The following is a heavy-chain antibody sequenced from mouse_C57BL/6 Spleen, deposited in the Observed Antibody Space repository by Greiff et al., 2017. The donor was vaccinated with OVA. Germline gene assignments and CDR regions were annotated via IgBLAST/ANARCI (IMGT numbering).Heavy chain of an antibody. CDR3: ARRGIYYGSSYGWFAY. J-gene: IGHJ3*01. CDR1: GYTFTSYW. V-gene: IGHV1-50*01. D-gene: IGHD1-1*01. Sequence: VQLQQPGAELVKPGASVKLSCKASGYTFTSYWMQGVKQRPGQGLEWIGEIDPSDSYTNYNQKFKGKATLTVETSSSTAYMQLSSLTSEDAAVYYCARRGIYYGSSYGWFAYWGQGTLVTVSA. CDR2: IDPSDSYT.